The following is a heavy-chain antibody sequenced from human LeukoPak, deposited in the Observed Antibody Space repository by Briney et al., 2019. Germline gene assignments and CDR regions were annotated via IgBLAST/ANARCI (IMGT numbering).Heavy chain of an antibody. D-gene: IGHD2-8*02. CDR3: ARAVLGYAFDI. Sequence: PGGSLRLTCAASGLTFSDHYMDWVRQAPGEGLEWVGRTRDKAHSYTTEYAASVKGRFSISRADSKNSMYLQMNSRTTEDTAVYYCARAVLGYAFDIWGQGTMVTVSS. J-gene: IGHJ3*02. V-gene: IGHV3-72*01. CDR1: GLTFSDHY. CDR2: TRDKAHSYTT.